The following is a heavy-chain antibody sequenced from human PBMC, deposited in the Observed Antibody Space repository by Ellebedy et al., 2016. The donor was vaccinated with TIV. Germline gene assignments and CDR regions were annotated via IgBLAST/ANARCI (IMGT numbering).Heavy chain of an antibody. D-gene: IGHD3-10*01. Sequence: ASVKVSCKASGYTFTGYYMHWVRQAPGQGLEWVGMISPSGGSTAYAQKFRGRITMTRDTSASTVYMDLRSLRAGDTAVYYCATSTSSSGTYAHDSWGQGTLVTVSA. CDR1: GYTFTGYY. J-gene: IGHJ4*02. V-gene: IGHV1-46*01. CDR2: ISPSGGST. CDR3: ATSTSSSGTYAHDS.